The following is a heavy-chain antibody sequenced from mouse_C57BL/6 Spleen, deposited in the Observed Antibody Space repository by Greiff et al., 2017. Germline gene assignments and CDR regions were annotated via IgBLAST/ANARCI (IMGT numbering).Heavy chain of an antibody. D-gene: IGHD2-1*01. CDR3: ARGGIYYGNYDYAMDY. V-gene: IGHV1-69*01. Sequence: QVQLQQPGAELVMPGASVKLSCKASGYTFTSYWMHWVKQRPGQGLEWIGEIDPSDSYTNYNQKFKGKSTLTVDKSSSTAYMQLSSLTSEDSAVYYCARGGIYYGNYDYAMDYWGQGTSVTVSS. CDR2: IDPSDSYT. CDR1: GYTFTSYW. J-gene: IGHJ4*01.